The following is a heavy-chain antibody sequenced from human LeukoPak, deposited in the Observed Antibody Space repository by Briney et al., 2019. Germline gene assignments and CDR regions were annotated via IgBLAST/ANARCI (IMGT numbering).Heavy chain of an antibody. V-gene: IGHV3-48*01. CDR1: GFTFSSYS. Sequence: GGSLRPSCAASGFTFSSYSMNWVRQAPGKGLEWVSYISSSSSTIYYADSVKGRFTISRDNAKNSLYLQMNSLRAEDTAVYYCARDVSYCSSTSCYSNYYYYMDVWGKGTTVTVSS. CDR3: ARDVSYCSSTSCYSNYYYYMDV. J-gene: IGHJ6*03. D-gene: IGHD2-2*01. CDR2: ISSSSSTI.